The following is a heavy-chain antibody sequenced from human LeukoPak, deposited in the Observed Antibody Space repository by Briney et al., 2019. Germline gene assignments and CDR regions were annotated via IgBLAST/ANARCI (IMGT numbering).Heavy chain of an antibody. CDR2: INPNSGGT. Sequence: ASVKVSCKASGYTFTGYYMHWVRQAPGQGLAWMGWINPNSGGTNYAQKFQGRVTMTRDTSISTAYMELSRLRSDDTAVYYCARDPPYYYDSSGYQDYWGQGTLVTVSS. J-gene: IGHJ4*02. CDR3: ARDPPYYYDSSGYQDY. V-gene: IGHV1-2*02. D-gene: IGHD3-22*01. CDR1: GYTFTGYY.